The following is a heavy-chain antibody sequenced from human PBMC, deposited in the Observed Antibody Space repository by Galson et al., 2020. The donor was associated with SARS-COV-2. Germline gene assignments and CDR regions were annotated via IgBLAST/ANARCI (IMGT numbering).Heavy chain of an antibody. CDR2: IYYSGST. CDR3: ARDWPDIAPG. D-gene: IGHD5-12*01. Sequence: SETLSLTCTVSGGSISSYYWRWIRQPPGKGLEWIGYIYYSGSTNYNPSPKSRVTISVDTAKTQFTLKLSSVTAADTDVYYCARDWPDIAPGWGQGTLVTVSS. V-gene: IGHV4-59*13. CDR1: GGSISSYY. J-gene: IGHJ4*02.